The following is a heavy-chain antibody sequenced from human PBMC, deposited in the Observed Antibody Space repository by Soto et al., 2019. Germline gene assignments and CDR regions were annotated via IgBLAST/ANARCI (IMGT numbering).Heavy chain of an antibody. V-gene: IGHV1-69*01. J-gene: IGHJ4*02. D-gene: IGHD2-21*02. CDR1: GGTFSNYP. Sequence: VQLVQSGAEVKKPGSSVKVSCKASGGTFSNYPFIWVRQAPGQGLDWMGGIIPIFGTTDYGQRFQGRVTITADASTNTAYMELSSLRSDATAVYYCARGLYCGGGCYSHFDYWGQGTLVTVSS. CDR2: IIPIFGTT. CDR3: ARGLYCGGGCYSHFDY.